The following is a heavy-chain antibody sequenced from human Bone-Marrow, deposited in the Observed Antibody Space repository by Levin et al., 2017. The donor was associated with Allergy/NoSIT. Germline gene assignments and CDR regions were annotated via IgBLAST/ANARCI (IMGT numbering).Heavy chain of an antibody. CDR2: VYSTGTT. CDR1: GGSISSHH. CDR3: ARRRAAPGTLFDY. V-gene: IGHV4-59*08. J-gene: IGHJ4*02. Sequence: SETLSLTCSVSGGSISSHHWSWIRQAPGKGLEWIGFVYSTGTTTYNPSLQSRVTISVDRSKSQFSLELTSGTAADTAVYFCARRRAAPGTLFDYWGPGSLVTVSS. D-gene: IGHD6-13*01.